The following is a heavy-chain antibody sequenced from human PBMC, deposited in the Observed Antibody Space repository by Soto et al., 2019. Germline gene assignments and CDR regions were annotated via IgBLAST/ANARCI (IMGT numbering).Heavy chain of an antibody. CDR3: AKFSAHPVHDTSPPPDP. V-gene: IGHV3-23*01. CDR1: GFSFSNYA. Sequence: GGSLRLSCAASGFSFSNYAMTWVRQAPGKGLEWVSAVTGGGSSTFYADSVKGRFTVSRDNSRKTLYLQMTSLRAEDAAVYYCAKFSAHPVHDTSPPPDPWGQGTLLTVP. D-gene: IGHD1-1*01. J-gene: IGHJ5*02. CDR2: VTGGGSST.